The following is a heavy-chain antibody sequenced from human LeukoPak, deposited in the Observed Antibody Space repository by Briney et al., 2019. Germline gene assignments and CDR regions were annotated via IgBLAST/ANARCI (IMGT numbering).Heavy chain of an antibody. V-gene: IGHV3-7*01. CDR2: IKQDGSEK. CDR1: GFTFSNHG. D-gene: IGHD2-2*01. Sequence: GGSLRLSCAASGFTFSNHGMNWVRQAPGKGLEWVANIKQDGSEKYYVDSVKGRFTISRDNAKNSLYLQMNSLRAEDTAVYYCARDRTVVPAAIPLYYFDYWGQGTLVTVSS. CDR3: ARDRTVVPAAIPLYYFDY. J-gene: IGHJ4*02.